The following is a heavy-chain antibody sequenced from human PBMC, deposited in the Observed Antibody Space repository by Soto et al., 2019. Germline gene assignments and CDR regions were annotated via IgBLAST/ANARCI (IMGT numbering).Heavy chain of an antibody. CDR1: GYTFTGYY. CDR3: VRERYSSAPGDPCYYYGMDV. D-gene: IGHD6-25*01. Sequence: QVQLVQSGAEVKKPGASVKVSCKASGYTFTGYYMHWVRQAPGQGLEWMGWINPNSGGTNYVQKFQCRVTVSRDTSIGTAYMELSRLRSDDTAVYYCVRERYSSAPGDPCYYYGMDVWGQSTTVTVSS. J-gene: IGHJ6*02. V-gene: IGHV1-2*02. CDR2: INPNSGGT.